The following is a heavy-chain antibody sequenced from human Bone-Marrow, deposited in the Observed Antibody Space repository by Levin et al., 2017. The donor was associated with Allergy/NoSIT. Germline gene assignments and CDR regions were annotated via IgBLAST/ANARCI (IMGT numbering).Heavy chain of an antibody. CDR3: AREKRVVAAAGKLVPALDY. CDR2: INPNSGGT. D-gene: IGHD6-13*01. J-gene: IGHJ4*02. Sequence: ASVKVSCKASGYTFTGYYMHWVRQAPGQGLEWMGWINPNSGGTNYAQKFQGWVTMTRDTSISTAYMELSRLRSDDTAVYYCAREKRVVAAAGKLVPALDYWGQGTLVTVSS. CDR1: GYTFTGYY. V-gene: IGHV1-2*04.